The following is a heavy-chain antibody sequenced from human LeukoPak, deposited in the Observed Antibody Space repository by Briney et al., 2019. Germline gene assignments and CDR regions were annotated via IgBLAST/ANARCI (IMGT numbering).Heavy chain of an antibody. CDR1: GFTFSSYSMN. D-gene: IGHD3-22*01. J-gene: IGHJ4*02. V-gene: IGHV4-39*01. CDR2: IYYSGST. Sequence: GSLRLSCAASGFTFSSYSMNWVRQAPGKGLEWIGSIYYSGSTYYNPSLKSRVTISVDTSKNQFSLKLSSVTAADTAVYYRARHYYDSSGYDYWGQGTLVTVSS. CDR3: ARHYYDSSGYDY.